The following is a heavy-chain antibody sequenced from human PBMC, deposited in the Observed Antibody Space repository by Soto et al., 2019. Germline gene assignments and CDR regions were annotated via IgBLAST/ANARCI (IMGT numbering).Heavy chain of an antibody. Sequence: ASVKVSCKASGYTFTSYYMHWVRQAPGQGLEWMGIINPSGGSTSYAQKFQGRVTMTRDTSTSTVYMELSSLRSVDTAVYYCVQGMSGSLPPLHRNFDYWGQGTLVTVSS. CDR3: VQGMSGSLPPLHRNFDY. CDR2: INPSGGST. CDR1: GYTFTSYY. J-gene: IGHJ4*02. D-gene: IGHD3-3*01. V-gene: IGHV1-46*01.